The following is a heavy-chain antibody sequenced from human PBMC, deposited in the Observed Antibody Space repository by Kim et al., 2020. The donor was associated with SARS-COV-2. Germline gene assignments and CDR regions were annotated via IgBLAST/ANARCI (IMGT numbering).Heavy chain of an antibody. V-gene: IGHV1-69*01. D-gene: IGHD4-17*01. J-gene: IGHJ3*02. Sequence: ARKFQGRVTMTADESTSTAYMELSSLRSEDTAVYYCARHYGDYGFDAFDIWGQGTMVTVSS. CDR3: ARHYGDYGFDAFDI.